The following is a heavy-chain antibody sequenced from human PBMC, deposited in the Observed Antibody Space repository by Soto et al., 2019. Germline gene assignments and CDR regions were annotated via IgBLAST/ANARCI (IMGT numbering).Heavy chain of an antibody. CDR2: INHSGST. CDR1: GASFSGYY. CDR3: ARDKITGLFDY. Sequence: SDTLSLTCAVYGASFSGYYWTWIRQAPGTGLEWIGEINHSGSTNYNPSLKSRVTISVDTSKNQFSLKLTSVTAADTAVYYCARDKITGLFDYWGQGTLVTVSS. D-gene: IGHD2-8*02. V-gene: IGHV4-34*01. J-gene: IGHJ4*02.